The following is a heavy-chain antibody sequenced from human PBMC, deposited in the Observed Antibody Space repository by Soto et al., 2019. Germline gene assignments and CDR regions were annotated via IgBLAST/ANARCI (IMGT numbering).Heavy chain of an antibody. D-gene: IGHD1-1*01. Sequence: GASVKVSCKVSGYTLTELSIHWVRQAPGKGLEWMGGFDPEDGETIYAQKFQGRVTMTEDTSTDTAYMELSSLRSEDTAVYYCATDSLPRDGTLGGGDAFDIWGQGTMVTVSS. J-gene: IGHJ3*02. CDR3: ATDSLPRDGTLGGGDAFDI. V-gene: IGHV1-24*01. CDR1: GYTLTELS. CDR2: FDPEDGET.